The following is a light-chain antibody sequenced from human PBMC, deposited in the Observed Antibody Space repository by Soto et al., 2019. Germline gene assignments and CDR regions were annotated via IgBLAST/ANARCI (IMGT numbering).Light chain of an antibody. V-gene: IGKV3-15*01. CDR1: QNIDNK. Sequence: EIVLTQSPVTLSVSPGERATLSCRTNQNIDNKLAWYQQKPGQTPRLLIFAASTRATDIPARFSGSGSGTEFTLTISSLQSDDFAVYYSQHYYNWPQYTFGQGTKLEIE. CDR2: AAS. CDR3: QHYYNWPQYT. J-gene: IGKJ2*01.